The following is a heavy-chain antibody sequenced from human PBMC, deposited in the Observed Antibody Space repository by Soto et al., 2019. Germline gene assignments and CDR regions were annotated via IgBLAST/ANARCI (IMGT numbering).Heavy chain of an antibody. Sequence: SETLSLTCTVSGGSISSGGYYWSWIRQHPGKGLEWIGYIYYSGSTYYSPSFQGHVTISADKSISTAYLQWSSLKASDTAMYYCARLPLGLEGSGSFDHDYWGQGTLVTVSS. D-gene: IGHD3-10*01. CDR2: IYYSGST. V-gene: IGHV4-31*01. CDR1: GGSISSGGYY. J-gene: IGHJ4*02. CDR3: ARLPLGLEGSGSFDHDY.